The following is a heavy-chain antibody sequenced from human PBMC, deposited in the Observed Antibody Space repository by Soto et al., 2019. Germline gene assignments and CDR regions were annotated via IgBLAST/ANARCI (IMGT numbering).Heavy chain of an antibody. CDR3: ARGSDYESSGYYYFDY. Sequence: PGGSLRLSCVASGFSFSNYAMHWVRQAPGKGLEWVAVISYDGFNKNSADSVKGRFTVSRDNSKNTLYLQMNSLRAEDTAVYYCARGSDYESSGYYYFDYWGQGTLVTV. V-gene: IGHV3-30-3*01. J-gene: IGHJ4*02. D-gene: IGHD3-22*01. CDR1: GFSFSNYA. CDR2: ISYDGFNK.